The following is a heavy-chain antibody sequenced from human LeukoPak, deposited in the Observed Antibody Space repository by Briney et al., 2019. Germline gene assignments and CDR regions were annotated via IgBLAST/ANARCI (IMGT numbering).Heavy chain of an antibody. Sequence: GASVKVSCKASGGTFSSYAISWVRQAPGQGLEWIGRIIPIFGTANYAQKFQARVTITTDESTSTTYMELSSLRSEDTAVYYCAREDTAMAYYYYYMDVWGKGTTVTVSS. D-gene: IGHD5-18*01. V-gene: IGHV1-69*05. CDR2: IIPIFGTA. J-gene: IGHJ6*03. CDR3: AREDTAMAYYYYYMDV. CDR1: GGTFSSYA.